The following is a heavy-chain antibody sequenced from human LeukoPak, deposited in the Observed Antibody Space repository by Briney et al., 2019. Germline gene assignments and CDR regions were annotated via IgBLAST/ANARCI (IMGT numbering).Heavy chain of an antibody. V-gene: IGHV1-2*02. Sequence: GWINPNSGGTNYAQKFQGRVTMTRDTSISTAYMELSRLRSDDTAVYYCAAVAGTRWFDPWGQGTLVTVSS. D-gene: IGHD6-19*01. CDR2: INPNSGGT. CDR3: AAVAGTRWFDP. J-gene: IGHJ5*02.